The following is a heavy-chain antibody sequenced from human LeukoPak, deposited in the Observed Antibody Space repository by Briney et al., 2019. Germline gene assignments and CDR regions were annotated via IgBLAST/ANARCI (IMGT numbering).Heavy chain of an antibody. CDR2: IHSDGRIT. Sequence: GGSLRLSCAASGFTFRSYWMHWVRQAPGKGLVWVSCIHSDGRITSYADSVEGRFTISRDNAKNTLYLQMNSLRAEDTAVYYCARATTVVTPDYWGQGTLVTVSS. D-gene: IGHD4-23*01. J-gene: IGHJ4*02. CDR3: ARATTVVTPDY. V-gene: IGHV3-74*01. CDR1: GFTFRSYW.